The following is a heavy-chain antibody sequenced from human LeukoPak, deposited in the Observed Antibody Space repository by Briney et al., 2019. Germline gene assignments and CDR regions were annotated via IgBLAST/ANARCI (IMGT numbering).Heavy chain of an antibody. J-gene: IGHJ4*02. CDR3: AKASGRRYEPHFDY. D-gene: IGHD3-10*01. Sequence: GGSLRLSCAASGFTFSGYGMSWVRQAPGKGLEWVSAISGDAATTYSADSVKGRFTISRDNSKNTLYLQMNSLRAEDTAVYYCAKASGRRYEPHFDYWGQGTLVTVSS. CDR1: GFTFSGYG. CDR2: ISGDAATT. V-gene: IGHV3-23*01.